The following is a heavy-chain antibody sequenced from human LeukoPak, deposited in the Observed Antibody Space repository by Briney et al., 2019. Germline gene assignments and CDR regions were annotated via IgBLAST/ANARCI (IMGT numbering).Heavy chain of an antibody. J-gene: IGHJ4*02. CDR2: INHSGST. CDR3: ARDDSSGYGIDY. Sequence: TSETLSLTCAVYGGSFSGYYWSWIRQPPGKGLEWIGEINHSGSTNYNPSLKSRVTISVDTSKNQFSLKLGSVTAADTAVYYCARDDSSGYGIDYWGQGTLVTVSS. V-gene: IGHV4-34*01. D-gene: IGHD3-22*01. CDR1: GGSFSGYY.